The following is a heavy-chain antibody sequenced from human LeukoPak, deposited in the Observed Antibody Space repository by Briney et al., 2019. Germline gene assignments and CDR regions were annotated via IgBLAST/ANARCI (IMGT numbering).Heavy chain of an antibody. J-gene: IGHJ4*02. D-gene: IGHD2-2*01. CDR1: GGTFSSYT. CDR3: VILREDCSSTSCLDY. V-gene: IGHV1-69*02. Sequence: ASVKVSCKASGGTFSSYTISWARQAPGQGLEWMGRIIPILGIANYAQKFQGRVTITADKSTSTAYMELSSLRSEDTAVYYCVILREDCSSTSCLDYWGQGTLVTVSS. CDR2: IIPILGIA.